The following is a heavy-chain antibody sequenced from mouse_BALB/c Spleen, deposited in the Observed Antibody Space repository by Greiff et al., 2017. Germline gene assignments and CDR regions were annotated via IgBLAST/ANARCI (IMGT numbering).Heavy chain of an antibody. Sequence: VQLQQPGAELVRPGASVKLSCKASGYTFTSYWINWVKQRPGQGLEWIGNIYPSDSYTNYNQKFKDKATLTVDKSSSTAYMQLSSPTSEDSAVYYCTRDYGRSHYAMDYWGQGTSVTVSS. J-gene: IGHJ4*01. CDR3: TRDYGRSHYAMDY. D-gene: IGHD1-1*01. V-gene: IGHV1-69*02. CDR1: GYTFTSYW. CDR2: IYPSDSYT.